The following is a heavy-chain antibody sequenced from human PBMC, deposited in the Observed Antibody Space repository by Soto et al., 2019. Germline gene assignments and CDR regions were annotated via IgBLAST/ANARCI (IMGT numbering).Heavy chain of an antibody. CDR2: IYFSGST. D-gene: IGHD1-1*01. Sequence: QVQLQESGPGLVGPSQTLSLTCTVSGGSIRSSTYYWTWIRHHPGKGLEWVGFIYFSGSTFYNPSLKGRVTISLDPSRNQFSLKPTSVTAADSAVYYCAREIRNQSGDSHHWYFDLWGRGTQVAVSS. V-gene: IGHV4-31*03. CDR1: GGSIRSSTYY. J-gene: IGHJ2*01. CDR3: AREIRNQSGDSHHWYFDL.